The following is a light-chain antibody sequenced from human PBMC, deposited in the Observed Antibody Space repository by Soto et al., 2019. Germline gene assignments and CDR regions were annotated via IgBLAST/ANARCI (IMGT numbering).Light chain of an antibody. V-gene: IGKV1-39*01. CDR2: AAS. CDR1: QSITSY. Sequence: DIQMTQSPSSLSASVGDTVTITCRASQSITSYLNWYQQKPGKAPKLLIYAASSLQSGVPSRFSGSGSGTDFTLTMSSLQPEDFAIYYCQQTYSIPPFTFGPGTTVDIK. CDR3: QQTYSIPPFT. J-gene: IGKJ3*01.